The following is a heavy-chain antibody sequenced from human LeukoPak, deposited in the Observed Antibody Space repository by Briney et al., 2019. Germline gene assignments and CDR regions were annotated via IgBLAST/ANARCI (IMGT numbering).Heavy chain of an antibody. J-gene: IGHJ1*01. V-gene: IGHV4-34*01. CDR3: ARRGRYCTGANCYTGYFQH. CDR1: GVSLTGYY. CDR2: INHRGST. Sequence: SETLSLTCAVSGVSLTGYYWSWIRQSPGRGLEWIGEINHRGSTNYNPSLKSRVTISVDTSKKQFSLNLSSVTAADTAVYYCARRGRYCTGANCYTGYFQHWGQGTLVTVSS. D-gene: IGHD2-2*02.